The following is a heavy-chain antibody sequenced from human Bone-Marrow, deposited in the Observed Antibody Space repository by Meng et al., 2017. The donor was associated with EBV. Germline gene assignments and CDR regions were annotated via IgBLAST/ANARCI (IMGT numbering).Heavy chain of an antibody. J-gene: IGHJ5*01. CDR3: VYRTVRKILRRHFFDS. V-gene: IGHV2-5*02. Sequence: IICQESGPTLVTPTQTLTLTCTFSGFSFSTRGVSVGWIRQPPGKALKWLGLIYRDDGEAYNPSLKTGLTITKDTSKEQVVLTMTNVDPVDTATYYWVYRTVRKILRRHFFDSWGQGTLVTVSS. D-gene: IGHD2/OR15-2a*01. CDR1: GFSFSTRGVS. CDR2: IYRDDGE.